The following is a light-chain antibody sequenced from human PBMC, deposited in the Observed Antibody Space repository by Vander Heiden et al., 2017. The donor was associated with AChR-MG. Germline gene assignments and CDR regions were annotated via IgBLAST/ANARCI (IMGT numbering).Light chain of an antibody. CDR2: QDS. J-gene: IGLJ1*01. CDR3: QAWDSSTAV. Sequence: SYELTQPPPVSVSPRQTASITCSGDKLEDKYACWYQQKPGQSPVLVIYQDSKRPSGIPERFSGSNSGNTATLTISGTQAMDEADYYCQAWDSSTAVFGTGTKVHRP. V-gene: IGLV3-1*01. CDR1: KLEDKY.